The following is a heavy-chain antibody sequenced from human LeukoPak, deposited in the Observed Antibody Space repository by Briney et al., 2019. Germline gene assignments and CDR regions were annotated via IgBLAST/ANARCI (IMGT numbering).Heavy chain of an antibody. CDR3: ATTRRSGYVIYDF. J-gene: IGHJ4*02. CDR1: GYTFTTYA. Sequence: GESLKISCKGSGYTFTTYAMHWVRQAPGQRLEWMGWINAGNGNTSYAQKLQGRVTMTTDTSTTTAYMELRSLRSDDTAVYYCATTRRSGYVIYDFWGQGTLVTVSS. D-gene: IGHD5-12*01. CDR2: INAGNGNT. V-gene: IGHV1-3*01.